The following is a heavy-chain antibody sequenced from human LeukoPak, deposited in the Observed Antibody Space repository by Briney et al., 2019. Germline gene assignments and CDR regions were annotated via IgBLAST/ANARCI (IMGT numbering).Heavy chain of an antibody. V-gene: IGHV3-33*01. CDR3: AREDRRVDTAMLLN. D-gene: IGHD5-18*01. CDR2: TWYDGINK. J-gene: IGHJ4*02. CDR1: GFTLSGYG. Sequence: PGGSLRLSCAASGFTLSGYGMHWVRQAPGKGLEWVAVTWYDGINKYYADSVKGRFTISRDNSKNTLHLQMNSLRADDTAVYYCAREDRRVDTAMLLNGGQGTLVTVSS.